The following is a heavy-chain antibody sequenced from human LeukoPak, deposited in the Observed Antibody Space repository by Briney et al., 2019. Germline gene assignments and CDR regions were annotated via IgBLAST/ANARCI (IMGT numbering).Heavy chain of an antibody. CDR2: IKQDGSEK. J-gene: IGHJ6*02. V-gene: IGHV3-7*01. CDR3: ARDSRDLDYGDEDLDYYYYGMDV. Sequence: PGGSLRLSCAASGFTFSSYWMSWVRQAPGKGLEWVANIKQDGSEKYYVDSVKGRFTISRDNAKNSLYLQMNSLRAEDTAVYYCARDSRDLDYGDEDLDYYYYGMDVWGQGTTVTVSS. D-gene: IGHD4-17*01. CDR1: GFTFSSYW.